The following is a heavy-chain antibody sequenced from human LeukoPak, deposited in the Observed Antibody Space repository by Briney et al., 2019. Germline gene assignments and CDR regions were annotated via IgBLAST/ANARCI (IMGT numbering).Heavy chain of an antibody. CDR2: IYDSGST. J-gene: IGHJ6*02. CDR3: AKGGSTNFYYGDV. V-gene: IGHV4-59*01. D-gene: IGHD2/OR15-2a*01. CDR1: GGSMTNMY. Sequence: SETLSLTCSVSGGSMTNMYWTWIRQPPGKGLEWIGDIYDSGSTRYNTSLESRVTISVDTSKNQFSLKLSSVTAADTAVYYCAKGGSTNFYYGDVWGQGTTVTVSS.